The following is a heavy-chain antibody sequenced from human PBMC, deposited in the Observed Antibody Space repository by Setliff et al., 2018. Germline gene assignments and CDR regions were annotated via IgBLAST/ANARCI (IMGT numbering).Heavy chain of an antibody. V-gene: IGHV3-30*02. CDR2: IRPDGSNK. J-gene: IGHJ4*02. CDR3: AKDTYYYDSSGYYVFDY. Sequence: PGGSLRLSCAASGFTFSGYGIHWVRQAPGKGLEWVAFIRPDGSNKYYADFVKGRFTISRDHSKNTLYLQMNSLRVEDTAVYYCAKDTYYYDSSGYYVFDYWGQGTLVTVSS. D-gene: IGHD3-22*01. CDR1: GFTFSGYG.